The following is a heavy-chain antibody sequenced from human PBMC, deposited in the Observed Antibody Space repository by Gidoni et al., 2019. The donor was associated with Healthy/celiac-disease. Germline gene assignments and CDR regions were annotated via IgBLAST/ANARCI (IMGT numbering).Heavy chain of an antibody. J-gene: IGHJ4*02. CDR2: INHSGST. D-gene: IGHD3-10*01. V-gene: IGHV4-34*01. Sequence: QVQLQQWGAGLLKPSETLSLTCAVYGGSFSAYYWSWSLQPPGKGLEWNGEINHSGSTNYNPSLKSRVTISVDTSKNQFSLKLSSVTAADTAVYYCARTPMVRGVIIDYFDYWGQGTLVTVSS. CDR3: ARTPMVRGVIIDYFDY. CDR1: GGSFSAYY.